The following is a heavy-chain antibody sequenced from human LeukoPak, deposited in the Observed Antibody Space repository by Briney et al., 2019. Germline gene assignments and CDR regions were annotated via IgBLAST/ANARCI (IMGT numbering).Heavy chain of an antibody. J-gene: IGHJ3*02. Sequence: GGSLRLSCAASGFTFSDYYMSWIRQAPGKGLEWVSYISSSGSTIYYADSVKGRFTISRDNAKNSLYLQMNSLRAEDTAVYYCVSQGTPDAFDIWGQGTMVTVSS. CDR1: GFTFSDYY. CDR2: ISSSGSTI. CDR3: VSQGTPDAFDI. V-gene: IGHV3-11*04.